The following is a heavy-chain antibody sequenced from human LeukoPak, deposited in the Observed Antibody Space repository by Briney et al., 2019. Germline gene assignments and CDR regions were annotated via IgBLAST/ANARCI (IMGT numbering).Heavy chain of an antibody. D-gene: IGHD6-19*01. Sequence: ASVKVSCKASGYTFTSNGITWVRQAPGQGLEWMGWISPYNGDTNYAQKLQGRVTMTTDTSTSTAYMELRSLRSDDTAVYYCARVVGQWLVLNYWGQGTLVTVSS. J-gene: IGHJ4*02. CDR3: ARVVGQWLVLNY. CDR2: ISPYNGDT. V-gene: IGHV1-18*01. CDR1: GYTFTSNG.